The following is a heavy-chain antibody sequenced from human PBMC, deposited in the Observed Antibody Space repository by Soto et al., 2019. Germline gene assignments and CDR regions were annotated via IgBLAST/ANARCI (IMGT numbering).Heavy chain of an antibody. CDR1: GFTFSSYA. Sequence: QVQLVESGGGVVQPGRSLRLSCAASGFTFSSYAMHWVRQAPGKGLEWVAVISYDGSNKYYADSVKGRFTISRDNSKNTLYLQMNSLRPEDTAVYYCAREDKEMFYFDYWGQGTLVTVSS. CDR2: ISYDGSNK. CDR3: AREDKEMFYFDY. V-gene: IGHV3-30-3*01. D-gene: IGHD2-15*01. J-gene: IGHJ4*02.